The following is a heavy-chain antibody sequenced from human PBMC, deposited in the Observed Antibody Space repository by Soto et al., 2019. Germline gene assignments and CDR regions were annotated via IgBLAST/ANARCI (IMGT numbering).Heavy chain of an antibody. CDR3: ARHRAARRLDAFDL. CDR1: GYNFTTYW. D-gene: IGHD6-6*01. J-gene: IGHJ3*01. Sequence: GESLKISCKGAGYNFTTYWVGWVRQMPWTGLYWMAVISPGDSDTRYSPSFQGQVTISVDKSISTTYLQWNSLKASDTAIYFCARHRAARRLDAFDLWGQGPMVTVSS. V-gene: IGHV5-51*01. CDR2: ISPGDSDT.